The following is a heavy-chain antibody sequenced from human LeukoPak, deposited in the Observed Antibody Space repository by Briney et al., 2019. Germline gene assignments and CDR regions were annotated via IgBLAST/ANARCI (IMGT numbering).Heavy chain of an antibody. CDR1: GFTFSDYY. CDR2: ISNSGTTI. Sequence: GGSLRLSCAASGFTFSDYYMSWIRQAPGKGPEWVSYISNSGTTIYYADSVKGRFTISRDNAKNSLYLQMNSLRAEDTAMYYCARALAGFSFDPWGQGTLVTVSS. CDR3: ARALAGFSFDP. D-gene: IGHD3-10*01. V-gene: IGHV3-11*01. J-gene: IGHJ5*02.